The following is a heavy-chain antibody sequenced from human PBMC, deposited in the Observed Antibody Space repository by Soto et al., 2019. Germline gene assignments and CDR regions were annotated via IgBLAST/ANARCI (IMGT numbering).Heavy chain of an antibody. V-gene: IGHV3-21*01. Sequence: EVQLVESGGGLVKPGGSLRLSCAASGFTFSSYSMNWVRQAPGKGLEWVSSISSSSSYIYYADSVKGRFTISSDNAKNTLYLQMNCLRAEDTAVYYCERDGYYDSSGFFDYWGQGTLVTVSP. D-gene: IGHD3-22*01. J-gene: IGHJ4*02. CDR3: ERDGYYDSSGFFDY. CDR2: ISSSSSYI. CDR1: GFTFSSYS.